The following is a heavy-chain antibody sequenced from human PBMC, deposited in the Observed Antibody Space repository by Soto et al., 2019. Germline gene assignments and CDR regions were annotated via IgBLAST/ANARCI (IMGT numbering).Heavy chain of an antibody. Sequence: ASVKVSCKASGYTFTSYYMHWVRQAPGQGLEWMGIINPSGGSTSYAQKFQGRVTMTRDTSTSTVYLELSSLRSEDTAEYYCARGHGVGGAHRKGHGCGPWEQESLVTV. J-gene: IGHJ5*02. CDR3: ARGHGVGGAHRKGHGCGP. D-gene: IGHD1-26*01. CDR2: INPSGGST. CDR1: GYTFTSYY. V-gene: IGHV1-46*01.